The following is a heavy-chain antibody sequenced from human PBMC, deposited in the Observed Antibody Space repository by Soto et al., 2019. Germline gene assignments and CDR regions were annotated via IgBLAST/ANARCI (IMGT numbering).Heavy chain of an antibody. Sequence: ESVGGVVQPGGSLRLSCAASGFTFRSYNMHWVRQAPGEGLEWVAVIWYDARNKYYADSVKGRFTISRDNSKNTLYLQMNSLRAEDTAVYYCARAYYDSSGYSAFDIWGQGTMVTVSS. CDR2: IWYDARNK. D-gene: IGHD3-22*01. V-gene: IGHV3-33*01. CDR3: ARAYYDSSGYSAFDI. CDR1: GFTFRSYN. J-gene: IGHJ3*02.